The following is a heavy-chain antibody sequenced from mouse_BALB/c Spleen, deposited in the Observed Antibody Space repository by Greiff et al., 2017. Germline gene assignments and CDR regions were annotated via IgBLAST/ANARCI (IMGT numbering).Heavy chain of an antibody. V-gene: IGHV1S81*02. D-gene: IGHD4-1*01. J-gene: IGHJ2*01. CDR3: TRGLGDY. CDR1: GYTFTSYY. Sequence: QVQLQQSGAELVKPGASVKLSCKASGYTFTSYYMYWVKQRPGQGLEWIGEINPSNGGTNFNEKFKSKATLTVDKYSSTAYMQLSSLTSEDSAVYYCTRGLGDYWGQGTTLTVSS. CDR2: INPSNGGT.